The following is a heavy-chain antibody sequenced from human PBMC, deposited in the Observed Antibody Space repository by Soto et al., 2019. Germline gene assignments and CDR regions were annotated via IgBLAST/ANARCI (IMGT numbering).Heavy chain of an antibody. CDR1: GGSISSGCYS. V-gene: IGHV4-30-2*01. D-gene: IGHD3-9*01. CDR2: IYHSGST. CDR3: ARVALTGYDILTGYYNVHWFDP. J-gene: IGHJ5*02. Sequence: SETQSLTCAVSGGSISSGCYSWSWLRQPPGKSLEWIGYIYHSGSTYYNPSLKSRVTISVDRSKNQFSLKLSSVTAADTAVYYCARVALTGYDILTGYYNVHWFDPWGQGTLVTVSS.